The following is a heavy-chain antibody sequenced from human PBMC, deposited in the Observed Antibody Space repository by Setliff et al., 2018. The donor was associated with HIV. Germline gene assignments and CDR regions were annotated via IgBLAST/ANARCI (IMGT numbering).Heavy chain of an antibody. CDR3: AMGGSNTWYSS. J-gene: IGHJ5*02. D-gene: IGHD6-13*01. CDR2: VWDDGGNK. V-gene: IGHV3-33*03. Sequence: PGESLKISCAASGFTFNNYGMHWVRQAPGKGLEWVAAVWDDGGNKYYADSVKGRFTFSRDNAKNMLYLQMNGLRADDTAVYYCAMGGSNTWYSSWGQGALVTVSS. CDR1: GFTFNNYG.